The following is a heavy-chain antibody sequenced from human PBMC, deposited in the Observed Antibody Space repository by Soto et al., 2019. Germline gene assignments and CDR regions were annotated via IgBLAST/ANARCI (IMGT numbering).Heavy chain of an antibody. D-gene: IGHD2-15*01. CDR1: GGSISSGDYY. V-gene: IGHV4-30-4*01. CDR2: IYYSGST. CDR3: ARDAYCSGGSCYRP. Sequence: SETLSLTCTVSGGSISSGDYYWSWIRQPPGKGLEWIGYIYYSGSTYYNPSLKSRVTISVDTSKNQFSLKLSSVTAADTAVYYCARDAYCSGGSCYRPWGQGTLVTVSS. J-gene: IGHJ5*02.